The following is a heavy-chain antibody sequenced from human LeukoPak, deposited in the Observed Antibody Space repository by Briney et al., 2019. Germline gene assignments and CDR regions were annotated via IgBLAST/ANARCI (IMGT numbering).Heavy chain of an antibody. Sequence: GGSLRLSCAASGFTFSNAWMSWVRQAPGKGLEWVGRIKGKTDGGTTDYAAPVKGRFTISRDDSKNTLYLQMNSLKTEDTAVYYCTTDSSYRITMVRGVIIKMKDLDYWGQGTLVTVSS. CDR1: GFTFSNAW. CDR3: TTDSSYRITMVRGVIIKMKDLDY. J-gene: IGHJ4*02. V-gene: IGHV3-15*01. D-gene: IGHD3-10*01. CDR2: IKGKTDGGTT.